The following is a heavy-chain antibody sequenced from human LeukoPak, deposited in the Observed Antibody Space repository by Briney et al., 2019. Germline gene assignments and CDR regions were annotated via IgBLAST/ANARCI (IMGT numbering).Heavy chain of an antibody. CDR1: GGSISSYY. CDR2: ISDIGSI. V-gene: IGHV4-59*01. D-gene: IGHD2/OR15-2a*01. J-gene: IGHJ4*02. Sequence: SETLSLTCTVSGGSISSYYWSWIRQPPGKGLEWIAYISDIGSINYNPSLKSRVTISLDTSKNQFSLKLSSCAGHHPRNTVDFWGQGTLVTVSS. CDR3: F.